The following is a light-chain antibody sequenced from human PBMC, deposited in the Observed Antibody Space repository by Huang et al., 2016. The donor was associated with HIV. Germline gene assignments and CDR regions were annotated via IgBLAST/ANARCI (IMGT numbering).Light chain of an antibody. CDR2: KVS. CDR1: QSLLHMDGNTY. Sequence: DVVMTQSPLSLPVTLGQPASISCRSSQSLLHMDGNTYLIWLQQRPGHSPRRLIYKVSNRDSGVPDRFSGSGSGSDFTLRISRVEPEDVGVYYCMQGTHWPLTFGGGTKVEIK. V-gene: IGKV2-30*02. J-gene: IGKJ4*01. CDR3: MQGTHWPLT.